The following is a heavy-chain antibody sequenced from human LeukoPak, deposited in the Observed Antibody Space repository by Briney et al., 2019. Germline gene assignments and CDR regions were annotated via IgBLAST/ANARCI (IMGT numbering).Heavy chain of an antibody. CDR2: INSDGSST. J-gene: IGHJ5*02. Sequence: GGSLRLSCAASGFTISSYWMHWVRQAPGKGLVWASRINSDGSSTSYADSVKGRFTISRDNAKNTLYLQMNSLRAEDTAVYYCARDTSDSWYPWGQGTLATVSS. V-gene: IGHV3-74*01. CDR1: GFTISSYW. D-gene: IGHD6-13*01. CDR3: ARDTSDSWYP.